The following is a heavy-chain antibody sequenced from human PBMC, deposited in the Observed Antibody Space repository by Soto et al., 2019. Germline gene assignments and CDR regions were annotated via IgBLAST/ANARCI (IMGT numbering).Heavy chain of an antibody. J-gene: IGHJ6*02. CDR2: INPNSGGT. Sequence: QVQLVQSGAEVKKPGASVKVSCKASGYTFTGYYMHWMRQAPGQGLEWMGWINPNSGGTNYAQKFQGWVTMTRDTSISTAYMELSRLRSDDTAVYYCARGHPIGYSYGDYYGMDVWGQGTTVTVSS. CDR3: ARGHPIGYSYGDYYGMDV. CDR1: GYTFTGYY. V-gene: IGHV1-2*04. D-gene: IGHD5-18*01.